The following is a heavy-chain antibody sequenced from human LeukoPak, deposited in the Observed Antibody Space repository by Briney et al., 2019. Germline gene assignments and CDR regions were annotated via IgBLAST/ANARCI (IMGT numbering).Heavy chain of an antibody. V-gene: IGHV5-51*01. J-gene: IGHJ1*01. CDR1: GYNFTSYW. CDR2: IYPGDSDT. D-gene: IGHD1-26*01. CDR3: ARHGARWFNAEYFQH. Sequence: GEALQISCKGSGYNFTSYWIGWVRQMTGKGLEWMGIIYPGDSDTRYSPSFQGQVTISADKSISTAYLQWSSLKASDTAMYYCARHGARWFNAEYFQHWGQGTLVTVSS.